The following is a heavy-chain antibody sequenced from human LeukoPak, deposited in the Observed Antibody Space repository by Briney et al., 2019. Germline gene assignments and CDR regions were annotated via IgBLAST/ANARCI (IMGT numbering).Heavy chain of an antibody. V-gene: IGHV4-59*12. CDR3: ARDDVRYSSSWYYYYYGMDV. CDR2: IYYSGST. CDR1: GGSISSYY. D-gene: IGHD6-13*01. Sequence: SETLSLTCTVSGGSISSYYWSWIRQPPGKGLEWIGYIYYSGSTNYNPSLKSRVTISVDTSKNQFSLKLSSVTAADTAVYYCARDDVRYSSSWYYYYYGMDVWGQGTTVTVSS. J-gene: IGHJ6*02.